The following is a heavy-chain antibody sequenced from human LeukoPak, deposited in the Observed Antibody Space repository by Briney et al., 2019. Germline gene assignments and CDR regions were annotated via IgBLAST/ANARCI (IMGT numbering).Heavy chain of an antibody. J-gene: IGHJ4*02. D-gene: IGHD3-22*01. V-gene: IGHV4-4*02. CDR3: ARGESRGYPDD. CDR1: GGSISSRKW. Sequence: PSGTLSLTCAVSGGSISSRKWWSWVRQPPGKGLEWIGEIYHSGSTNYNPSLKSRVTISVDKSKDQFSLKLTSVTAADTAVYYCARGESRGYPDDWGQGSLVTVSS. CDR2: IYHSGST.